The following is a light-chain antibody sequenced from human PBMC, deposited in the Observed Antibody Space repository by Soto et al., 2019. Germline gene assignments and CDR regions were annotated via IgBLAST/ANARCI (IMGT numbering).Light chain of an antibody. CDR3: TKRSNWHLT. V-gene: IGKV3-11*01. J-gene: IGKJ4*01. CDR2: DAS. Sequence: ETVLTQSPATLSLSPGERATLYCRASQSVSSYLAWYQQKTGQSPRLLIYDASNRATGIPARFSGSGSGTDFTLTISSLEPEDFAVYYATKRSNWHLTFSGGTKVELK. CDR1: QSVSSY.